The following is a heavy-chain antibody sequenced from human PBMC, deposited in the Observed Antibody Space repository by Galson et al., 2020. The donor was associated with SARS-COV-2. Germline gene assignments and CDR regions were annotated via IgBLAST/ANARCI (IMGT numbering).Heavy chain of an antibody. D-gene: IGHD3-3*01. CDR3: ARDLHPTRITIFGVVIGFNFDY. CDR1: GYSISSGYY. Sequence: SETLSLTCTVSGYSISSGYYWGWIRQPPGKGLEWIGSIYHSGSTYYNPSLKSRVTISVDTSKNQFSLKLSSVTAADTAVYYCARDLHPTRITIFGVVIGFNFDYWGKGTLVTVSS. J-gene: IGHJ4*02. V-gene: IGHV4-38-2*02. CDR2: IYHSGST.